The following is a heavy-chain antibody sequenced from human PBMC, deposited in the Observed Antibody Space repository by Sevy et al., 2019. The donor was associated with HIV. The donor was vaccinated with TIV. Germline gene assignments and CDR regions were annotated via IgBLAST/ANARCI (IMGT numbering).Heavy chain of an antibody. V-gene: IGHV4-34*01. J-gene: IGHJ3*02. CDR1: GGSFSGYY. D-gene: IGHD2-21*02. Sequence: SETLSLTCAVYGGSFSGYYWSWIRQPPGKGLEWIGEINHSGSTNYNPSVKSRVTISLDTSKNQFSLKLSSVTAADTAVYYCARHCGGDCSHAFDIWGQGTMVTVSS. CDR2: INHSGST. CDR3: ARHCGGDCSHAFDI.